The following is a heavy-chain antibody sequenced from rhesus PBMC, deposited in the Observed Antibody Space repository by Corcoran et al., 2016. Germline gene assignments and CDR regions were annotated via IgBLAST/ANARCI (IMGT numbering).Heavy chain of an antibody. D-gene: IGHD6S26*01. J-gene: IGHJ4*01. Sequence: QVQLQESGPGVVKPSETLSLICAVSGGSISDSYRWSWIRKPPGKRLDWIGYIYGSSTSTNYHPALQSRVTISKDTSKNQFSLKLSSVTAADTAVYYCAREVAAAGPFDYWGQGVLVTVSS. CDR2: IYGSSTST. CDR1: GGSISDSYR. V-gene: IGHV4S10*01. CDR3: AREVAAAGPFDY.